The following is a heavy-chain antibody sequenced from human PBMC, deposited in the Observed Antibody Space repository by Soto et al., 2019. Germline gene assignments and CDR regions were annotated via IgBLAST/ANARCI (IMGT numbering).Heavy chain of an antibody. J-gene: IGHJ4*02. V-gene: IGHV3-23*01. Sequence: GGSLRLSCAASGFDFSNYAMSWVHQAPGKGLEWVSVISGSDGSTYYADSVKGRFTISRDNSQNTLYLQMNSLRAEDTALYYCAKVVDSSGYYRIRYFDYWGQGTLVTVSS. D-gene: IGHD3-22*01. CDR2: ISGSDGST. CDR3: AKVVDSSGYYRIRYFDY. CDR1: GFDFSNYA.